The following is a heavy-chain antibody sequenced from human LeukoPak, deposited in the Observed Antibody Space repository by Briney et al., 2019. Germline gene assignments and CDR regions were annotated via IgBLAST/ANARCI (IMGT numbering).Heavy chain of an antibody. CDR2: IIPIFGTA. J-gene: IGHJ6*02. V-gene: IGHV1-69*13. D-gene: IGHD6-19*01. CDR1: GYTFTSYY. Sequence: SVKVSCKASGYTFTSYYMHWVRQAPGQGLEWMGGIIPIFGTANYAQKFQGRVTITADESTSTAYMELSSLRSEDTAVYYCARSSRYSSGWYEGYYYGMDVWGQGTTVTVSS. CDR3: ARSSRYSSGWYEGYYYGMDV.